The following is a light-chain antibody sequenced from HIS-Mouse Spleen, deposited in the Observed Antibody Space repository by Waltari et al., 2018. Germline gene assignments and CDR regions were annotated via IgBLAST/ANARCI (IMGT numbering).Light chain of an antibody. J-gene: IGLJ2*01. V-gene: IGLV3-10*01. CDR3: YSTDSSGNHRV. CDR1: ALPKKY. Sequence: SYQLPQPPSVSVSPGQTARIPSAGAALPKKYAYWYQQKSGQAPVLVIYEDSKRPSGIPERFSGSSSGTMATLTISGAQVEDEADYYCYSTDSSGNHRVFGGGTKLTVL. CDR2: EDS.